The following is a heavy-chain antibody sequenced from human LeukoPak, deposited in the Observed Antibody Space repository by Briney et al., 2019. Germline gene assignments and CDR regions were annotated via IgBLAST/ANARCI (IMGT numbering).Heavy chain of an antibody. CDR1: GFTFSTFA. J-gene: IGHJ3*02. V-gene: IGHV3-23*01. CDR2: IFPSGGEI. Sequence: GGSLRLSCAASGFTFSTFAMIWVRQPPGKGLEWVSSIFPSGGEIHYADSVRGRFTISRDNSKSTLSLQMNSLRAEDTAVYYCAKGRRFGVDAFDIWGQGTMVTVSS. CDR3: AKGRRFGVDAFDI. D-gene: IGHD3-10*01.